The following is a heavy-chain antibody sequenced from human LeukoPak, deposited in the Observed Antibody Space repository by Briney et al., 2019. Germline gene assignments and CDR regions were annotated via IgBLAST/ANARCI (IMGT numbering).Heavy chain of an antibody. V-gene: IGHV3-23*01. Sequence: GGSLRLSCAASGFTFSSYAMSWVRQAPGKGLEWVSVISGSGGSTSYADSVKGRFTISRDNSMNTLYLQMHSLRADDTAVYYCARDLQYLLLMGEIDYWGQGTLVTVSS. CDR2: ISGSGGST. CDR1: GFTFSSYA. J-gene: IGHJ4*02. D-gene: IGHD2-2*01. CDR3: ARDLQYLLLMGEIDY.